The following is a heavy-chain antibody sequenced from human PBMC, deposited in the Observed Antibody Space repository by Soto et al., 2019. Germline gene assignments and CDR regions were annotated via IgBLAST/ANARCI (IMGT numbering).Heavy chain of an antibody. D-gene: IGHD6-25*01. J-gene: IGHJ4*02. CDR2: ILPAHGIA. CDR3: AGDRGAVGFFDS. V-gene: IGHV1-69*08. CDR1: GDTFGSYT. Sequence: QVQLVQSGAEMRKPGSSVKVSCKASGDTFGSYTLSWLRRAPGLGLEWMARILPAHGIANYAQKFQDKVTITADMSAQTTYLEITSLNSGDTAVFLCAGDRGAVGFFDSWGQGTLVTVSS.